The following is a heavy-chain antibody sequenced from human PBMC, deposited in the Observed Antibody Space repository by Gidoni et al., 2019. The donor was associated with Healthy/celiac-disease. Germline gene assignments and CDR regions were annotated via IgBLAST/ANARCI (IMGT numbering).Heavy chain of an antibody. CDR1: GGSFSGYY. Sequence: QVQLQQWGAGLLQPSEPLSLTCAVYGGSFSGYYWSWIRQPPGKGLEWIGEINHSGSTNYNPSLKSRVTISVDTSKNQFSLKLSSVTAADTAVYYCARGGYSYGLSYYYGMDVWGQGTTVTVSS. D-gene: IGHD5-18*01. J-gene: IGHJ6*02. V-gene: IGHV4-34*01. CDR2: INHSGST. CDR3: ARGGYSYGLSYYYGMDV.